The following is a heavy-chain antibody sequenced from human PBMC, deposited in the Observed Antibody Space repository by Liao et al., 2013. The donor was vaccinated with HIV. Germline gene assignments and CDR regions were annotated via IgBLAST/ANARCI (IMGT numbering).Heavy chain of an antibody. CDR2: IYTSGST. CDR3: ARSMLLRPNWFDP. D-gene: IGHD2-15*01. V-gene: IGHV4-4*08. Sequence: QVQLQESGPGLVKPSETLSLTCTVSGGSISGYYWSWIRQTPGQGLEWIGRIYTSGSTNYNPSLKSRVTISIDTSKNQFSLKLSSVTAADTAVYYCARSMLLRPNWFDPWGPGNPGHRLL. CDR1: GGSISGYY. J-gene: IGHJ5*02.